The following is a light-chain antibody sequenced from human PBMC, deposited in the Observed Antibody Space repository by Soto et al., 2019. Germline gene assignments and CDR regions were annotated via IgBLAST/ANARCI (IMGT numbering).Light chain of an antibody. Sequence: DIQMTQSPSTLSASVGDRVTITCRASQGIRNDLGWYQQKPGKAPKLLIYDVSSLESGVPSRFSGSGSETEFTLTISSLQPDDFATYYCQQYNSLWTFGQGTKVDIK. CDR3: QQYNSLWT. CDR1: QGIRND. V-gene: IGKV1-17*01. J-gene: IGKJ1*01. CDR2: DVS.